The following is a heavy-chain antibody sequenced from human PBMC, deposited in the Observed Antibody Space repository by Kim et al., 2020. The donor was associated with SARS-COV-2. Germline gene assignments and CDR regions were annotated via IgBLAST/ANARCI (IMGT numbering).Heavy chain of an antibody. D-gene: IGHD3-9*01. V-gene: IGHV3-21*01. Sequence: GGSLRLSCAASGFTFSSYSMNWVRQAPGKGLEWVSSISSSSSYIYYADSVKGRFTISRDNAKNSLYLQMNSLRAEDTAVYYCAREKRGGDILTGYYILGNYYGMDVWGQGTTVTVSS. CDR2: ISSSSSYI. CDR1: GFTFSSYS. J-gene: IGHJ6*02. CDR3: AREKRGGDILTGYYILGNYYGMDV.